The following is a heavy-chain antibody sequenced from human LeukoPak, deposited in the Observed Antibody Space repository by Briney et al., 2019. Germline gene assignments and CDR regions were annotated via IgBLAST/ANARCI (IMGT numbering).Heavy chain of an antibody. CDR2: IRYDGSNK. D-gene: IGHD6-19*01. J-gene: IGHJ5*01. Sequence: PGGSLRLSCAASGFTFSSYAMSWVRQAPGKGLEWVAFIRYDGSNKYYADSVKGRFTISRDNSKNTLYLQMNSLRAEDTAVYYCAKALDSSGWLDCWGQGTLVTVSS. CDR3: AKALDSSGWLDC. CDR1: GFTFSSYA. V-gene: IGHV3-30*02.